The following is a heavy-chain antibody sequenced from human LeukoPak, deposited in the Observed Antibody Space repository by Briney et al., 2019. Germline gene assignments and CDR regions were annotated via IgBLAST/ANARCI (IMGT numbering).Heavy chain of an antibody. D-gene: IGHD3-9*01. Sequence: PSETLSLTCAVSGGSISSGGYSWSWIRQPPGKGLEWIGYIYHSGSTYYNPSLKSRVTISVDRSKNQFSLKLSSVTAADTAVYYCARGLYYDILTGYSKYYFDYWGQGTLATVSS. CDR1: GGSISSGGYS. J-gene: IGHJ4*02. V-gene: IGHV4-30-2*01. CDR2: IYHSGST. CDR3: ARGLYYDILTGYSKYYFDY.